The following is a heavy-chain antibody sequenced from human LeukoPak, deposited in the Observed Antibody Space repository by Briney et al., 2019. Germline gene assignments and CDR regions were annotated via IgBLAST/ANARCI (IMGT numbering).Heavy chain of an antibody. J-gene: IGHJ6*02. V-gene: IGHV1-69*04. CDR2: IIPILGIA. Sequence: ASVTVSCKASGGTFSSYAISWVRQAPGQGLEWMGRIIPILGIANYAQKFQGRVTITADKSTSTAYMELSSLRSEDTAVYYCARVTTMVRGVISGMDVWGQGTTVTVSS. D-gene: IGHD3-10*01. CDR3: ARVTTMVRGVISGMDV. CDR1: GGTFSSYA.